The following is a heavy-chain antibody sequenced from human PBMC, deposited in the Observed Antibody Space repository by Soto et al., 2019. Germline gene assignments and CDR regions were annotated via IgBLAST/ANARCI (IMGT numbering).Heavy chain of an antibody. Sequence: SGTLSLTCAVSGGSISSSNWWSWVRQPPGKGLEWIGEIYHSGSTNYNPSLKSRVTISVDKSKNQFSLKLSSVTAADTAVYYCARNYGSGSYSAISYYYYYGMDVWGQGNTVT. J-gene: IGHJ6*02. CDR1: GGSISSSNW. V-gene: IGHV4-4*02. CDR3: ARNYGSGSYSAISYYYYYGMDV. CDR2: IYHSGST. D-gene: IGHD3-10*01.